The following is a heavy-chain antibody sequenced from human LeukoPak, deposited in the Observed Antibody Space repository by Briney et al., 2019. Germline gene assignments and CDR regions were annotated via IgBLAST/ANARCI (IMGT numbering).Heavy chain of an antibody. CDR3: ARPATAMAYYFDY. D-gene: IGHD2-21*02. CDR1: GFTFSSYW. CDR2: IKQDGSEK. V-gene: IGHV3-7*01. J-gene: IGHJ4*02. Sequence: PGGSLRLSCAASGFTFSSYWMSWVRQAPGKGLEWVANIKQDGSEKYYVDSVKGRFTISRDNAKNSLYLQMNSLRAEDTAVYYCARPATAMAYYFDYWGQGTLVTVSS.